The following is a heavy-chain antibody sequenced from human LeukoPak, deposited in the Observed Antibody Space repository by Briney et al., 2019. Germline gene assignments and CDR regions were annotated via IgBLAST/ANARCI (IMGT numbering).Heavy chain of an antibody. CDR1: GYTFTGYY. Sequence: ASVKVSCKASGYTFTGYYMHWVRQAPGQGLEWMGIINPSGGSTSYAQKFQGRVTMTRGMSTSTVYMELSSLRSEDTAVYYCARVGGYSYGFHAGVYYYYMDVWGKGTTVTVSS. CDR2: INPSGGST. V-gene: IGHV1-46*01. D-gene: IGHD5-18*01. J-gene: IGHJ6*03. CDR3: ARVGGYSYGFHAGVYYYYMDV.